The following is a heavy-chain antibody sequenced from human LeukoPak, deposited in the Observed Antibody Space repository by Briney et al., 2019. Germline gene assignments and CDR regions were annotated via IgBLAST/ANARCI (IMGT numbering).Heavy chain of an antibody. D-gene: IGHD1-26*01. CDR2: IYPGDSDT. CDR3: ARRRDLYSGSYYPFDY. Sequence: GASLQISCKGSGYNFTSYWIGWVRQLPGKGLEWMGIIYPGDSDTIYSPSFQGQVTISADKSISTAYLQWSSLKASDTAMYYCARRRDLYSGSYYPFDYWGQGTLVTVSS. V-gene: IGHV5-51*01. J-gene: IGHJ4*02. CDR1: GYNFTSYW.